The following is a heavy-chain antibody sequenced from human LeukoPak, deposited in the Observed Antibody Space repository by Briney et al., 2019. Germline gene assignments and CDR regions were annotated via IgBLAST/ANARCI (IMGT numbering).Heavy chain of an antibody. CDR1: GFTFSDYY. D-gene: IGHD3-3*01. Sequence: KPGGSLRLSCAASGFTFSDYYMSWIRQAPGKGLEWASYISSSGSTIYYADSVKGRFTISRDNAKNSLYLQMNSLRAEDTAVYYCARDAIGADFGVVINYYYYMDVWGKGTTVTVSS. CDR2: ISSSGSTI. J-gene: IGHJ6*03. CDR3: ARDAIGADFGVVINYYYYMDV. V-gene: IGHV3-11*04.